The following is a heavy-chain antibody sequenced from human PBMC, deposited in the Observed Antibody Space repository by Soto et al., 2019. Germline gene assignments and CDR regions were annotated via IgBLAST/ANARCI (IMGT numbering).Heavy chain of an antibody. Sequence: SETLALTCSVSRAFINSGGFYYSWIRQPPGKGLEWLGYIFHSGSTLYNPSLRGRLTLSADTSRNQLSLYLTSVTAADTAVYYCVRGGIAGHWFDPWGQGILVTVSS. CDR3: VRGGIAGHWFDP. V-gene: IGHV4-31*03. CDR2: IFHSGST. CDR1: RAFINSGGFY. J-gene: IGHJ5*02. D-gene: IGHD2-15*01.